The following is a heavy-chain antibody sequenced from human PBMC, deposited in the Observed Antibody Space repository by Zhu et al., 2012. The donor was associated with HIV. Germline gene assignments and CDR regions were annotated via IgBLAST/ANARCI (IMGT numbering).Heavy chain of an antibody. D-gene: IGHD2-8*01. CDR2: INHSGST. CDR3: ARHGLGYASKWYRGNWYFDV. CDR1: GGSFSSYY. J-gene: IGHJ2*01. Sequence: QVQPQQWGAGLLKPSETLSLTCAVYGGSFSSYYWSWIRQPPGKGLEWIAEINHSGSTNYNPSLKSRVTVSVYTSKSQFSLKMSSVTAADTAVYYCARHGLGYASKWYRGNWYFDVWGRGTLVTVSS. V-gene: IGHV4-34*01.